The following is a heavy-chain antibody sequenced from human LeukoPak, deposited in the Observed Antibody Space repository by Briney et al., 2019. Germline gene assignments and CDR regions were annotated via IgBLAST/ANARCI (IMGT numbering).Heavy chain of an antibody. CDR3: ASEPNIVVVPAAPY. CDR1: GGSFSGYY. D-gene: IGHD2-2*01. V-gene: IGHV4-34*01. Sequence: SETLSLTCAVYGGSFSGYYWSWIRQPPGKGLEWIGEINHSGSTNYNPSLKSRVTISVDTSKNQFSLKLSSVTAADTAVYYCASEPNIVVVPAAPYWGQGTLVTVSS. J-gene: IGHJ4*02. CDR2: INHSGST.